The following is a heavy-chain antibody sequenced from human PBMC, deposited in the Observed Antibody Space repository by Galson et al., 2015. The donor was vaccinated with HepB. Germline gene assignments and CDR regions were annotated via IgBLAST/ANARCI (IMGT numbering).Heavy chain of an antibody. CDR1: GFTFSSYG. Sequence: SLRLSCAASGFTFSSYGMHWVRQAPGKGLEWVSLIWAAGTVRHYGGSVKGRFIISRDNSKSMVYLQMNNLRADDTAMYYCVREMAIAAPAAFDYWGRGTLVTVSS. CDR2: IWAAGTVR. CDR3: VREMAIAAPAAFDY. D-gene: IGHD6-25*01. J-gene: IGHJ4*02. V-gene: IGHV3-33*01.